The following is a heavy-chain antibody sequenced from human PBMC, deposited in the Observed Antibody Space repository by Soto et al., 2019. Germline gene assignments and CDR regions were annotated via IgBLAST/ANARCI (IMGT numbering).Heavy chain of an antibody. CDR3: AREGDVPYYSYGMDV. Sequence: QVQLVQSGGEVKKPGASVKVSCKASGYTFTSYGISWVRQAPGQGLEWMGWISGYNGKTNYAQKVQDRVTMTTDTSTSTVYIELRSLRSDDTAVYYCAREGDVPYYSYGMDVWGQGTTVTVSS. J-gene: IGHJ6*02. CDR2: ISGYNGKT. V-gene: IGHV1-18*01. D-gene: IGHD2-21*02. CDR1: GYTFTSYG.